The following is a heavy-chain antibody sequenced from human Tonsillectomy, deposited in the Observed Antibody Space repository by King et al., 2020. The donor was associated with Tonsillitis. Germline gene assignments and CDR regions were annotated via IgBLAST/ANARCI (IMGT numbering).Heavy chain of an antibody. CDR2: INSDGSST. CDR1: GFTFSSYW. Sequence: VHLVESGGGLVQPVGSLRLSCAASGFTFSSYWMHWVRQAPGKGLVWVSRINSDGSSTSYADSVKGRFTISRDNAKNTQYLQMNRRRAEDTAVYYCARAPPPRGSLRYFDYWGQGTLVTVSS. CDR3: ARAPPPRGSLRYFDY. D-gene: IGHD5-12*01. V-gene: IGHV3-74*01. J-gene: IGHJ4*02.